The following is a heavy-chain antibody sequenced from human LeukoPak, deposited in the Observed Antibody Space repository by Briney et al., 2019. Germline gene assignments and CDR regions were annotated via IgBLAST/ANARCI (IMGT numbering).Heavy chain of an antibody. CDR1: GGSISSYYW. D-gene: IGHD5-18*01. J-gene: IGHJ4*02. Sequence: TLSLTCTVSGGSISSYYWSRIRQPPGKALEWLALIYWDDDKRYSPSLKSRLTLTKDTSKNQVVLTMTNMDPVDTATYYCALCGYTYDRAYYFDYWGQGTLVTVSS. CDR2: IYWDDDK. V-gene: IGHV2-5*08. CDR3: ALCGYTYDRAYYFDY.